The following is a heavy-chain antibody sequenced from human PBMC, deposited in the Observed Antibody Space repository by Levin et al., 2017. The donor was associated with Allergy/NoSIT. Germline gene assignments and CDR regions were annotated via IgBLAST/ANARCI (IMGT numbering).Heavy chain of an antibody. J-gene: IGHJ4*02. D-gene: IGHD4-17*01. Sequence: ETLSLTCAASGFTFSIYSMNWVRQAPEKGLEWVSSISSSSSYIYYADSVKGRFTISRDNAKNSLYLQMNSLRAEDTAVYYCARGHDYGERWGQGTLVTVSS. CDR1: GFTFSIYS. V-gene: IGHV3-21*01. CDR2: ISSSSSYI. CDR3: ARGHDYGER.